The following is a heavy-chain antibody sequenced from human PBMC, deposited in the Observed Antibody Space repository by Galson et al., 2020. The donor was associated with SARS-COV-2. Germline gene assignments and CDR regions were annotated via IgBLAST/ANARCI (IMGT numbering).Heavy chain of an antibody. CDR3: AKSYDMKPRIHDAFDV. J-gene: IGHJ3*01. CDR1: GFTFSSFG. D-gene: IGHD3-9*01. CDR2: ISYDGSKT. V-gene: IGHV3-30*18. Sequence: GESLKISCAASGFTFSSFGIHWVRQAPGKGLEWVAVISYDGSKTYYADSVRGRFTISRDNSKNTLFLQMNSLRTEDTALYYCAKSYDMKPRIHDAFDVWGQGTMVTVS.